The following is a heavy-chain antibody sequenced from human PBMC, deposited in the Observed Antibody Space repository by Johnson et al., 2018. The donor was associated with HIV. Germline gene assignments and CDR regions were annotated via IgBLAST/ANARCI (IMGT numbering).Heavy chain of an antibody. CDR2: IKSKTDGGTT. Sequence: VQLVESGGGLVKPGGSLRLSCAASGFTFSNAWMNWVRQAPGKGLEWVGRIKSKTDGGTTDYAAPVKSRFTISRDDSKNTLYLQSNSLKTEDTALYYFARAEIYEGRVGDFAFDIWGRGTMVTVAS. J-gene: IGHJ3*02. D-gene: IGHD3-3*01. CDR1: GFTFSNAW. V-gene: IGHV3-15*01. CDR3: ARAEIYEGRVGDFAFDI.